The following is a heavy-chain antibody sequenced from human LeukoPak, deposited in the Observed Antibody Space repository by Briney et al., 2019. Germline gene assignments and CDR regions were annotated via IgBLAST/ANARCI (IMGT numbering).Heavy chain of an antibody. CDR3: ARGCSSTSCYYY. J-gene: IGHJ4*02. CDR1: GGSFSGYS. V-gene: IGHV4-34*01. CDR2: INHSGST. Sequence: PSETLSLTCAVYGGSFSGYSWSWIREPPGKGLEWIGEINHSGSTNYNPSLKSRVTISVDTSKNQFSLKLSSVTAADTAVYYCARGCSSTSCYYYWGQGTLVTVSS. D-gene: IGHD2-2*01.